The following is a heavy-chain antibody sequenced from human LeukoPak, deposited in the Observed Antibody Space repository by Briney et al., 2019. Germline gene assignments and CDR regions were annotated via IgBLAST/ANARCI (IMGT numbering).Heavy chain of an antibody. Sequence: GGSLRLSRAASGFTFSSYGMHWVRQAPGKGLEWVAVISYDGSNKYYADSVKGRFTISRDNSKNTLYLQMNSLRAEDTAVYYCAKDQVGATRGYFDYWGQGTLVTVSS. J-gene: IGHJ4*02. CDR1: GFTFSSYG. CDR3: AKDQVGATRGYFDY. V-gene: IGHV3-30*18. CDR2: ISYDGSNK. D-gene: IGHD1-26*01.